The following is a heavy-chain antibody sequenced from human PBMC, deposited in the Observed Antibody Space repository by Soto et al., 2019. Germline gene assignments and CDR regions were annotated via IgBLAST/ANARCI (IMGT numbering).Heavy chain of an antibody. CDR1: GYTLTELS. CDR2: FDPEDGET. V-gene: IGHV1-24*01. D-gene: IGHD5-18*01. Sequence: ASVKVSCKVSGYTLTELSMHWVRQAPGKGLEWMGGFDPEDGETIYAQKFQGRVTMTEDTSTDTAYMELSSLRSEDTAVYYCATDQGGDTGYSYGRDAFDIWGQVTMVTV. CDR3: ATDQGGDTGYSYGRDAFDI. J-gene: IGHJ3*02.